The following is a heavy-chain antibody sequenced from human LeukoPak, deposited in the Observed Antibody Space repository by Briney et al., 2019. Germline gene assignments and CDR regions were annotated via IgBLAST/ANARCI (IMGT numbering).Heavy chain of an antibody. D-gene: IGHD4-23*01. J-gene: IGHJ4*02. CDR1: GFTFSSYA. Sequence: SGGSLRLSCVASGFTFSSYAMHWVRQAPGKGLEYVSAISSNGGSTYYANSVKGRFTISRDNSKNTLYLQMGSLRAEDMAVYYCARVWYGGNSYVGYFDYWGQGTLVTVSS. CDR2: ISSNGGST. V-gene: IGHV3-64*01. CDR3: ARVWYGGNSYVGYFDY.